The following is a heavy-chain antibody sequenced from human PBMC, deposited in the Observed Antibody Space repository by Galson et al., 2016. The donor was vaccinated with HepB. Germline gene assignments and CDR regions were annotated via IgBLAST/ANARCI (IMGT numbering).Heavy chain of an antibody. V-gene: IGHV3-7*01. D-gene: IGHD3-10*01. CDR1: GFTFSNYW. J-gene: IGHJ4*02. CDR2: TNRDGSGN. Sequence: SLRLSCAASGFTFSNYWMTWVRQAPGKGLEWAASTNRDGSGNFYVDYVKGRFTVSRDNPNDSLYLHMSSLRAEDTAVYFCAVYYWIYWCQGTLVTVSS. CDR3: AVYYWIY.